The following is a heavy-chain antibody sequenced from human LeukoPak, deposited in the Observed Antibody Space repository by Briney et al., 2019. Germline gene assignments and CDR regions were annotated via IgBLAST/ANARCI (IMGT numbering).Heavy chain of an antibody. CDR3: AREGTYSDILTGYSFFDS. V-gene: IGHV3-33*08. J-gene: IGHJ4*02. Sequence: GGSLRLSCAASGFTFSSYGMHWVRQAPGKGLEWVAVIWYDGSKKYYADSVKGRFTISRDNSENTLYLEMNSLRAEDTAVYYCAREGTYSDILTGYSFFDSWGQGTLVTVSS. D-gene: IGHD3-9*01. CDR2: IWYDGSKK. CDR1: GFTFSSYG.